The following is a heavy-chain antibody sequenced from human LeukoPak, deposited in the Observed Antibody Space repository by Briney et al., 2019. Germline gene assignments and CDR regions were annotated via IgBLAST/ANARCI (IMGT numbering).Heavy chain of an antibody. CDR2: INPNSGGT. CDR1: GYTFTGYY. V-gene: IGHV1-2*02. Sequence: ASVKVSCKASGYTFTGYYMHWVRQAPGQGLEWMGWINPNSGGTNYAQKFRGRVTMTRDTSISTAYMELSRLRSDDTAVYYCARDLDCSSTSCTNWFDPWGQGTLVTVSS. CDR3: ARDLDCSSTSCTNWFDP. D-gene: IGHD2-2*01. J-gene: IGHJ5*02.